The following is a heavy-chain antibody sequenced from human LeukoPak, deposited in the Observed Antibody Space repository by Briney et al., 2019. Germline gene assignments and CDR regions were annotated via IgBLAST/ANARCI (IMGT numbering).Heavy chain of an antibody. Sequence: PGGSLRLSCAASGFTFSSYAMHWVRQAPGKGLEYVSAISSNGGSTYYANSVKGRFTISRDNSKNTLYLQMGSLRAEDMAVYYCARFYGRLDYWGQGPLVTVSS. CDR2: ISSNGGST. V-gene: IGHV3-64*01. J-gene: IGHJ4*02. CDR1: GFTFSSYA. D-gene: IGHD3-10*02. CDR3: ARFYGRLDY.